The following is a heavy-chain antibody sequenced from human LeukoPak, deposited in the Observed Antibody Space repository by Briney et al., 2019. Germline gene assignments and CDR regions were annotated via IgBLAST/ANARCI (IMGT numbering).Heavy chain of an antibody. Sequence: PSETLSLTCTVSGGSISSYYWSWIRQPAGKGLEWIGRVYTSGSTNYSPSLKSRVTMSVDTSNNQFSLKLSSVTAADTAVYYCAREAYYYYMDVWGKGTTVTVSS. J-gene: IGHJ6*03. CDR1: GGSISSYY. CDR3: AREAYYYYMDV. V-gene: IGHV4-4*07. CDR2: VYTSGST.